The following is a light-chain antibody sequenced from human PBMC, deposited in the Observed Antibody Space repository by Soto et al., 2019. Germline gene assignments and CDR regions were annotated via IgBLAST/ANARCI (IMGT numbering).Light chain of an antibody. J-gene: IGKJ1*01. V-gene: IGKV1-27*01. Sequence: DFQMPQSPSSLSASVGDRVTITCRASQGISIYLAWYQQRPGKVPKLLIYDASTLQSGVPSRFSGSGSGTDFTLTISSLQPEDVAAYYCQKYNSAPLTFGQGAKA. CDR2: DAS. CDR3: QKYNSAPLT. CDR1: QGISIY.